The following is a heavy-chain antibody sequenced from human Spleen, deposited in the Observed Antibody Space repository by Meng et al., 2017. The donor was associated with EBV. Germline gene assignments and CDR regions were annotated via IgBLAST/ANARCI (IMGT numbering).Heavy chain of an antibody. Sequence: SGAEVKKSGASVKVSCKASGYLFTSYGISWVRQAPGQGLEWMGWISTYNGNTNYAKNFQGRVTMSTDTSTSTAYMELRSLRSDDTAVYYCARDYYDSSSYPTWGQGTLVTVSS. J-gene: IGHJ5*02. V-gene: IGHV1-18*01. CDR1: GYLFTSYG. CDR3: ARDYYDSSSYPT. D-gene: IGHD3-22*01. CDR2: ISTYNGNT.